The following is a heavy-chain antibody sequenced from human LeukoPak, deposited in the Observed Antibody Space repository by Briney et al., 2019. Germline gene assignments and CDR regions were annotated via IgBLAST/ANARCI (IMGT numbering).Heavy chain of an antibody. Sequence: SETLSLTCTVSGDSISSSSYYWGWIRQPPGKGLEWIGSIYYSGSTYYNPSLKSRVTISVDTSKNQFSLKLSSVTAADTAVYYCARGKSKYYFDYWGQGTLVTVSS. J-gene: IGHJ4*02. CDR2: IYYSGST. CDR1: GDSISSSSYY. V-gene: IGHV4-39*07. CDR3: ARGKSKYYFDY.